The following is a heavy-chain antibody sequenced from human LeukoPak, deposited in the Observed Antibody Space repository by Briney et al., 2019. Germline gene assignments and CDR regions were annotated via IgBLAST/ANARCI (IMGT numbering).Heavy chain of an antibody. CDR3: ARDYADYVGYFFFDY. CDR2: ISGGGETT. J-gene: IGHJ4*02. D-gene: IGHD4-17*01. V-gene: IGHV3-23*01. CDR1: GFTFNNYA. Sequence: SGGSLRLSCAASGFTFNNYAMNWVRQAPGKGLEWVSSISGGGETTYYADSAKGGFTISRDNSQNTLYLQMNSLRAEDMAVYYCARDYADYVGYFFFDYWGQGTLDTVSS.